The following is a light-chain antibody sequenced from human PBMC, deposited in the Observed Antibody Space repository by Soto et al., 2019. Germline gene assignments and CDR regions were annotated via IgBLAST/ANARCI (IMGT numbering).Light chain of an antibody. V-gene: IGKV3D-15*01. CDR1: QSVSSN. CDR3: QKYNSAPLT. J-gene: IGKJ4*01. CDR2: GAS. Sequence: EIVLTQSPATLSLSPGERATLSCRASQSVSSNLAWYQQKPGQAPRLLIYGASTRATGIPARFSGSGSGTEFTLTISSLQPEDVATYYCQKYNSAPLTFGGGTKVDIK.